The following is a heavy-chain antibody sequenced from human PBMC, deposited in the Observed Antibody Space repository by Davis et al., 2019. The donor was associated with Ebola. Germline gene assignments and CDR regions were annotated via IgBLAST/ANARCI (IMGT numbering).Heavy chain of an antibody. V-gene: IGHV3-74*01. D-gene: IGHD2-15*01. CDR3: VSLVVTSGIAFDM. Sequence: PGGSLRLSCAASGFRFNRYWMHWVRQAPGQGLVWVSRINGDGSSTSYADSVNGRFTISRDNVKNTLYLQMNSLRVEDTAVYYCVSLVVTSGIAFDMWGQGTMVTVSS. J-gene: IGHJ3*02. CDR1: GFRFNRYW. CDR2: INGDGSST.